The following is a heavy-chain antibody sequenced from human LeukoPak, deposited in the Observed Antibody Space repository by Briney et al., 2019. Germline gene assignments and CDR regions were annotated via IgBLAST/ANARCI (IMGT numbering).Heavy chain of an antibody. V-gene: IGHV3-21*01. CDR3: ARALLNTYYDFWSGYYPPTSMDV. CDR2: ISSSSSYI. J-gene: IGHJ6*02. D-gene: IGHD3-3*01. Sequence: SGGSLRLSCAASGFTFSSYSMNWVRQAPGKGLEWVSSISSSSSYIYYADSVKGRFTISRDNAKNSLYLQMNSLRAEDTAVYYCARALLNTYYDFWSGYYPPTSMDVWGQGTTVTVSS. CDR1: GFTFSSYS.